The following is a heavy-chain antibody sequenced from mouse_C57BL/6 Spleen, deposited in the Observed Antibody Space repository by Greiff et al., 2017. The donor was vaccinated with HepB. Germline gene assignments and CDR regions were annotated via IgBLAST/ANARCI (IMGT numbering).Heavy chain of an antibody. V-gene: IGHV5-16*01. Sequence: EVHLVESEGGLVQPGSSMKLSCTASGFTFSDYYMAWVRQVPEKGLEWVANINYDGSSTYYLDSLKSRFIISRDNAKNILYLQMSSLKSEDTATYYCARGSYDYDGGYFDYWGQGTTLTVSS. CDR3: ARGSYDYDGGYFDY. CDR1: GFTFSDYY. CDR2: INYDGSST. J-gene: IGHJ2*01. D-gene: IGHD2-4*01.